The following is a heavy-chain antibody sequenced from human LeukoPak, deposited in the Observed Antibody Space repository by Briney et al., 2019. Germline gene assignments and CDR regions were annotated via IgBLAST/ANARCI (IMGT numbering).Heavy chain of an antibody. CDR1: GFTVSSNY. CDR2: IYSGGST. J-gene: IGHJ4*02. V-gene: IGHV3-53*01. CDR3: ARLNLGYSDYYDSSGYYYYY. Sequence: GGSLRLSCAASGFTVSSNYMSWVRQAPGKGLEWVSVIYSGGSTYYADSVKGRFTISRDNSKNTLYLQMNSLRAEDTAVYYCARLNLGYSDYYDSSGYYYYYWGQGTLVTVSS. D-gene: IGHD3-22*01.